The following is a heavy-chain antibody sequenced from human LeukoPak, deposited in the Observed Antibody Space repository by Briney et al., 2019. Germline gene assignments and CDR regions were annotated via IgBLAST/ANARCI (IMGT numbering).Heavy chain of an antibody. Sequence: ASVKVSCKASGGTFSSYAISWVRQAPGQGLEWMGWINPNSGGTNYAQKFQGRVTMTRDTSISTAYMELSRLRSDDTAVYYCARDPISTDACDIWGRGTMVTVSS. CDR1: GGTFSSYA. CDR3: ARDPISTDACDI. D-gene: IGHD2-2*02. CDR2: INPNSGGT. V-gene: IGHV1-2*02. J-gene: IGHJ3*02.